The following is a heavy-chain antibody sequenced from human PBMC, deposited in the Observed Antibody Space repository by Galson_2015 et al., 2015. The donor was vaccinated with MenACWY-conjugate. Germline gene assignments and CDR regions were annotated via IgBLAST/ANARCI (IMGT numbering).Heavy chain of an antibody. Sequence: SLRLSCAASGFTFSTYWMHWVRQAPGKGLVGVSRINSDGRSTSYADSVKGRFTISRDNAKNTLYLQMNSLGAEDTAVYYCARLGGNYRTTSHFDYWGQGTLVTVSS. CDR3: ARLGGNYRTTSHFDY. J-gene: IGHJ4*02. V-gene: IGHV3-74*01. CDR1: GFTFSTYW. CDR2: INSDGRST. D-gene: IGHD1-26*01.